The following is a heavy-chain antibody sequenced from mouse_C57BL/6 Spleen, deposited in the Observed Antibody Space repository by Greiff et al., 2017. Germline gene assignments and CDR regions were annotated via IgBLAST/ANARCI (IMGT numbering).Heavy chain of an antibody. D-gene: IGHD1-1*01. V-gene: IGHV1-81*01. CDR3: SRGSDATTGAMDY. Sequence: VQRVESGAELARPGASVKLSCKASGYTFTSYGISWVKQRTGQGLEWIGEIYPRSGNTYYNEKFKGKATLTADKSSSTAYMELRSLTSEDSAVYFCSRGSDATTGAMDYWCQGTSVTVSS. J-gene: IGHJ4*01. CDR1: GYTFTSYG. CDR2: IYPRSGNT.